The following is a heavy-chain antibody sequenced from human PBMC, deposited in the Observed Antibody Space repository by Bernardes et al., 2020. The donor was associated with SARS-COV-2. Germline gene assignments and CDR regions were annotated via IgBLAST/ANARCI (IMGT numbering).Heavy chain of an antibody. CDR3: AIPPTNYGRYGMGV. Sequence: ASVKVSCKASGYPFTGYYMHWVRQAPGQGLEWMGWINPNSGGTNYAQKFQGRVTMTRDTSINTAYMELTRLRSDDTAVCYCAIPPTNYGRYGMGVWGQGTTVTVS. D-gene: IGHD3-10*01. CDR1: GYPFTGYY. V-gene: IGHV1-2*02. J-gene: IGHJ6*02. CDR2: INPNSGGT.